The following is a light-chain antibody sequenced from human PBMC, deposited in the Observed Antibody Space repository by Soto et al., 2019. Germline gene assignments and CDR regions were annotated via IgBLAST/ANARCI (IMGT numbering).Light chain of an antibody. Sequence: EIVLTQSPGTLSLSLGERATLSCRASQSVSSSYLAWYQQKPGQAPRLLIYGASSRATGIPDRFSGSGSGTHFALTISRLVLEYFGVYYCQQIGSSPVTFGQGTRLEIK. CDR3: QQIGSSPVT. J-gene: IGKJ5*01. CDR2: GAS. CDR1: QSVSSSY. V-gene: IGKV3-20*01.